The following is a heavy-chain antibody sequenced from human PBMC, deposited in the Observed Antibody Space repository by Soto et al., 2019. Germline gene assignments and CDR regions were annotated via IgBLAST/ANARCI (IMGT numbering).Heavy chain of an antibody. CDR3: ARDPHSLDF. J-gene: IGHJ4*02. CDR2: LGKSANTS. D-gene: IGHD2-15*01. Sequence: EVQLVQSGGGLVQPGGSLRLSCAASGFTISTYSMNWVRQAPGKGLEWVSYLGKSANTSHYADSVKGRFIIFRDNAKNSLYLQMNNLRVEDTAVYYCARDPHSLDFWGQGVLVTVSS. CDR1: GFTISTYS. V-gene: IGHV3-48*01.